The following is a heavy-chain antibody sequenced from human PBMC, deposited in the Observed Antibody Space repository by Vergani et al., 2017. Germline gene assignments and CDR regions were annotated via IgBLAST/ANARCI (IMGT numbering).Heavy chain of an antibody. Sequence: QVQLQESGPSLVKSSETLSLTCNVSGVSITRGNYWGWVRQSPGIGLEWIGSVFHLGTLYYNPSLRSRVTISIDAYNVFSLKLRSVTAADTAIYYCVRYKYSRGPFDVWGQGSLVSVSS. J-gene: IGHJ4*02. CDR3: VRYKYSRGPFDV. V-gene: IGHV4-38-2*02. D-gene: IGHD5-18*01. CDR2: VFHLGTL. CDR1: GVSITRGNY.